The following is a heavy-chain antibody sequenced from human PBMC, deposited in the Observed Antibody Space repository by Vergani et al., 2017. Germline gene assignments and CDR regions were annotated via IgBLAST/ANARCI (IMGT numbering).Heavy chain of an antibody. V-gene: IGHV1-2*06. D-gene: IGHD6-6*01. CDR3: ARDLAARPSFLYXFDY. J-gene: IGHJ4*02. CDR1: GYTFTGYY. Sequence: QVQLVQSGAEVKKPGASVKVSCKASGYTFTGYYMHWVRQAPGQGLEWMGRINPNSGGTNYAQKFQGRVTMTRVTSISTAYMELSRLRSDDTAVYYCARDLAARPSFLYXFDYWGQGTLVTVSS. CDR2: INPNSGGT.